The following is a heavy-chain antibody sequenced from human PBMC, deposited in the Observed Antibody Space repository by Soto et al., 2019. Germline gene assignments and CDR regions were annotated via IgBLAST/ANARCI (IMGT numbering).Heavy chain of an antibody. Sequence: VQLVESGGGVVQPGRSLRLSCAASGFTFSDYAMHWVRQAPGKGLEWVAVVSHDGRNTHYADSVKGRFTISRDSSKNTGSLEMASLRAEDTAVYYCAKAGRQWLVTSDFNYWGQGALVTVSS. D-gene: IGHD6-19*01. CDR2: VSHDGRNT. CDR1: GFTFSDYA. J-gene: IGHJ4*02. V-gene: IGHV3-30*18. CDR3: AKAGRQWLVTSDFNY.